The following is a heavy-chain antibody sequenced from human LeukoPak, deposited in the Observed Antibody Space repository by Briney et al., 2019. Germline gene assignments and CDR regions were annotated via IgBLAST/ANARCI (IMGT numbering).Heavy chain of an antibody. V-gene: IGHV4-59*11. D-gene: IGHD1-1*01. CDR2: ITNSGTT. Sequence: SETLSLTYNVSGESISSHYWSWTRQSPGKGLEWIGYITNSGTTKFNPSLKSRVTISRETSKNQISLRLSSVTAADTAVFFCAREVVNVVYYYMDVWGKGTTVTVSS. CDR1: GESISSHY. J-gene: IGHJ6*03. CDR3: AREVVNVVYYYMDV.